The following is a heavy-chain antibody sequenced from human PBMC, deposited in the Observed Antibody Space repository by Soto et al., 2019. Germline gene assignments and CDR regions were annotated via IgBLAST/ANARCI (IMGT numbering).Heavy chain of an antibody. D-gene: IGHD6-13*01. J-gene: IGHJ4*02. CDR2: INSDGSST. CDR3: ARDHPYSSSWYSLDY. Sequence: GGSLRLSCAASGFTFSSYWMHWVRQAPGKGLVWVSRINSDGSSTSYADSVKGRFTISRDNAKNTLYLQMNSLRAEDTAVYYCARDHPYSSSWYSLDYWGQGTLVTVSS. V-gene: IGHV3-74*01. CDR1: GFTFSSYW.